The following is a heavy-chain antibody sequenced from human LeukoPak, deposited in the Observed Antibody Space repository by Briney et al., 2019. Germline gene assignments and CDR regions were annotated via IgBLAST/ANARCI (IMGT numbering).Heavy chain of an antibody. J-gene: IGHJ4*02. D-gene: IGHD4-11*01. Sequence: GGSLRLSCAASGFTFDDYTMCWVRQVPGKGLECVALISWDADDTSYADSVKGRFTISRDNSRNSLFLQLNSLRTEDTGVYFCAKDLRVGPTVTAGPTVDFRGQGTLVTVSP. CDR1: GFTFDDYT. V-gene: IGHV3-43*01. CDR2: ISWDADDT. CDR3: AKDLRVGPTVTAGPTVDF.